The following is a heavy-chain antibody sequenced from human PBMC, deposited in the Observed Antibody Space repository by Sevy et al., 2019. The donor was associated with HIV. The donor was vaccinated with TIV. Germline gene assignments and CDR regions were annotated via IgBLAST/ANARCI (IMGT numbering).Heavy chain of an antibody. CDR1: GDSVSSNSAA. CDR2: TYYRSKWYN. D-gene: IGHD2-15*01. J-gene: IGHJ6*02. Sequence: KQSQTLSLTCAISGDSVSSNSAAWNWIRQSPSRGLEWLGRTYYRSKWYNDYAVSVKSRITINPDTSNNQFSLQLTSVTPEDTAVYYCARAGGGGYCSGGSCYSSYYYFYGMDVWGQGTTVTVSS. CDR3: ARAGGGGYCSGGSCYSSYYYFYGMDV. V-gene: IGHV6-1*01.